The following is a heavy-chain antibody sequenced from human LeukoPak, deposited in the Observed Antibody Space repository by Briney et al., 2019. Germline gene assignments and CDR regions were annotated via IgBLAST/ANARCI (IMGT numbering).Heavy chain of an antibody. D-gene: IGHD1-26*01. J-gene: IGHJ4*02. CDR2: ISYDGNYK. V-gene: IGHV3-30*04. Sequence: PGRSLRLSCAASGFTFSNYAMHWVRQAPGKGLEWMAVISYDGNYKDYADSVKGRFTISRDSSKNTLYVQMNSLRAEDTAVYYCARDRGSTEFDYWGQGTLVTVSS. CDR3: ARDRGSTEFDY. CDR1: GFTFSNYA.